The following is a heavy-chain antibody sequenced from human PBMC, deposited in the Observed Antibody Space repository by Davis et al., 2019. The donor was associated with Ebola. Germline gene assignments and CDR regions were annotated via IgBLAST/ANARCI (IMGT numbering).Heavy chain of an antibody. D-gene: IGHD1-26*01. Sequence: GESLKISCATSGFTFRDAWMSWVRQAPGKGLELVGRMKSNSDGGTADYAAPVKGRYTISRDDSKNALYLEINSLKTGDTAMYYCTLVGASGRAYWGRGTLVTVSS. CDR1: GFTFRDAW. CDR3: TLVGASGRAY. J-gene: IGHJ4*02. CDR2: MKSNSDGGTA. V-gene: IGHV3-15*01.